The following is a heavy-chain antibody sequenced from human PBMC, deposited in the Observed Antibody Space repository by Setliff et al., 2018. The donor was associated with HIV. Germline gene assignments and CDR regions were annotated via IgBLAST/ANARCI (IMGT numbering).Heavy chain of an antibody. V-gene: IGHV4-31*03. J-gene: IGHJ5*02. Sequence: SETLSLTCTVSGDPIFIGGYYWSWIRQHPGGGLEWIGYIYHTGKTYYNPSLQSRIIMSLDMSQNQFSLKLSSVTAADTAVYYCAKEGNSVDNWLDPWSPGTLVTVSS. CDR3: AKEGNSVDNWLDP. CDR1: GDPIFIGGYY. D-gene: IGHD1-26*01. CDR2: IYHTGKT.